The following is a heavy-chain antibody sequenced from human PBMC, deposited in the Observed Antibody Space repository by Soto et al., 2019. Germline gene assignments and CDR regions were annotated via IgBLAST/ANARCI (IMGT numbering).Heavy chain of an antibody. CDR1: GYSFSDYD. Sequence: PGGSRRRSCVASGYSFSDYDINWVRQAPGKGLEWVAYVSHSGNTRSYADSVKGRFTISRDNAKNSVYLQMTSLRVDDMALYYCARDDRYQGAFDFWGQGALVTVSS. CDR2: VSHSGNTR. J-gene: IGHJ4*02. CDR3: ARDDRYQGAFDF. V-gene: IGHV3-48*03. D-gene: IGHD2-21*01.